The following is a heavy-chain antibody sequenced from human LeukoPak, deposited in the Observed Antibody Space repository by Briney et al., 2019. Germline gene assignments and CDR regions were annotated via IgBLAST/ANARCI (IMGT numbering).Heavy chain of an antibody. V-gene: IGHV1-69*13. CDR2: IIPIFGTA. CDR1: GGTFSSYA. D-gene: IGHD6-6*01. Sequence: SVKVSCKASGGTFSSYAISWVRQAPGQGLEWMGGIIPIFGTANYAQKFQGRVTITADESTSTAYMEQSSLRSEDTAVYYCAIESSGPYYFDYWGQGTLVTVSS. CDR3: AIESSGPYYFDY. J-gene: IGHJ4*02.